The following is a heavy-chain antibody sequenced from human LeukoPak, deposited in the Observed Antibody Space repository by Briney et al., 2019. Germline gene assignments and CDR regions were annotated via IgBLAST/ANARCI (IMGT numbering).Heavy chain of an antibody. V-gene: IGHV4-34*01. CDR1: GGSFSGYY. CDR3: ARGTAVAGMPNMDV. D-gene: IGHD6-19*01. J-gene: IGHJ6*04. CDR2: INQSGST. Sequence: PSETLSLTCAVYGGSFSGYYWSWIRQPPGKGLEWIGEINQSGSTNYNPPFKSRVTRSVDASKDQFSLKVGSVTAADTAVYYCARGTAVAGMPNMDVWGKGTTVTVSS.